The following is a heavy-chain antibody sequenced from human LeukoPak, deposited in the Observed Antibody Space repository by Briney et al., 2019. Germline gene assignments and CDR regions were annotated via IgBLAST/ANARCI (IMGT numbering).Heavy chain of an antibody. J-gene: IGHJ5*02. CDR3: AKGYYDSSGYYPRFDP. CDR2: ISWNSGSI. V-gene: IGHV3-9*01. D-gene: IGHD3-22*01. Sequence: PGRSLRLSCAASGFTFDDYAMHWVRQAPGKGLEWVSGISWNSGSIGYADSVKGRFTISRDNAKNSLYLQMNSLRAEDTALYYCAKGYYDSSGYYPRFDPWGQGTLVTVSS. CDR1: GFTFDDYA.